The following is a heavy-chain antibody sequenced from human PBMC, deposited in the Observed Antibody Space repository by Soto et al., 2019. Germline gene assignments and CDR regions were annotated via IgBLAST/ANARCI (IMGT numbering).Heavy chain of an antibody. J-gene: IGHJ6*02. CDR3: ARHPREWLEEYYYYYGMDV. Sequence: PSVTLSLTCAVSGVTIISGGYSWGWIRKPPGKGLEWIGSIYYSGSTYYNPSLKSRVAISVDTSKNQFSLKLSSVTAADTAVYYCARHPREWLEEYYYYYGMDVWGQGTTVTVSS. CDR1: GVTIISGGYS. CDR2: IYYSGST. V-gene: IGHV4-39*01. D-gene: IGHD3-3*01.